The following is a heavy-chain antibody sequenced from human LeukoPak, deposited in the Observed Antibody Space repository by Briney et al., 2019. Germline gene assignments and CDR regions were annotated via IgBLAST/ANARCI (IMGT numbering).Heavy chain of an antibody. Sequence: PGGSLRLSCAASGLTFSNYAMSWVRQAPGKGLEWVSGISDSGGSTYYADSVKGRFIISRDNAKNSLYLQMNSLRAEDTALYYCAKDNGHGDYVGAFDIWGQGTMVTVSS. CDR3: AKDNGHGDYVGAFDI. D-gene: IGHD4-17*01. CDR2: ISDSGGST. V-gene: IGHV3-23*01. CDR1: GLTFSNYA. J-gene: IGHJ3*02.